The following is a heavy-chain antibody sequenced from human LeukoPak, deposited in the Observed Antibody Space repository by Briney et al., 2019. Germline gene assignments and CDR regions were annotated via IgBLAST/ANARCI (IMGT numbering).Heavy chain of an antibody. CDR1: GYTFTSYG. Sequence: ASVKVSCKASGYTFTSYGISWVRQAPGQGLEWMGWISAYNGNTNYAQKFQGRVTITADESTSTAYMELSSLRSEDTAVYYCARDPGYSSGWYEGYFDYWGQGTLVTVSS. CDR3: ARDPGYSSGWYEGYFDY. V-gene: IGHV1-18*01. D-gene: IGHD6-19*01. CDR2: ISAYNGNT. J-gene: IGHJ4*02.